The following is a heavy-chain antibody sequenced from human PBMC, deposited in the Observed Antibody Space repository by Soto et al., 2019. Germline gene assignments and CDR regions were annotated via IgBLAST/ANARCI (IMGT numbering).Heavy chain of an antibody. CDR1: GFTFSSYA. Sequence: QVQLVESGGGVVQPGRSLRLSCAASGFTFSSYAMHWVRQAPGKGLEWVAVISYDGSNKYYADSVKGRFTSSRDNSKNTLYLQMNSLRAEDTAVYYCARDRRYGDQIIAWGQGTLVTVSS. CDR3: ARDRRYGDQIIA. CDR2: ISYDGSNK. D-gene: IGHD4-17*01. V-gene: IGHV3-30-3*01. J-gene: IGHJ5*02.